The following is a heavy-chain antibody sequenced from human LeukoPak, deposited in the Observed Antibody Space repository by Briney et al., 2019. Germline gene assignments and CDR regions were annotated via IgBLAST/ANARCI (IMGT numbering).Heavy chain of an antibody. Sequence: SGTLSLTCAVYGWSFSGYYCSWIRQPPGKGLEWIGEINHSGSNNYNPSLKSRVTISVDTSKNQFSLKLSSVTAADTAVYYCARSVAGTSYYFDYWGQGTLVTVSS. CDR3: ARSVAGTSYYFDY. D-gene: IGHD6-19*01. CDR2: INHSGSN. CDR1: GWSFSGYY. V-gene: IGHV4-34*01. J-gene: IGHJ4*02.